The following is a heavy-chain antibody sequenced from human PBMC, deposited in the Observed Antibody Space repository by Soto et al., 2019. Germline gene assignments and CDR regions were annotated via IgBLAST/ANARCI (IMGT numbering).Heavy chain of an antibody. CDR1: GFTFSDYY. D-gene: IGHD6-13*01. Sequence: PGGSLRRSWAASGFTFSDYYMSWIRQVPGKGLEWVAYISGTSDSIPYADSVKGRFTISRDNAKNSLYLQMNSLRAEDTAVYYCARVVVLTAAGTNDYWGQGTLVTIP. CDR2: ISGTSDSI. CDR3: ARVVVLTAAGTNDY. V-gene: IGHV3-11*06. J-gene: IGHJ4*02.